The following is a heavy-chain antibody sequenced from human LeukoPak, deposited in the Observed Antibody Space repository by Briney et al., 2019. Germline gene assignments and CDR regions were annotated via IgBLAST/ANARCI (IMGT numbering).Heavy chain of an antibody. CDR2: IYHSGST. CDR3: ARHGGYDFWSGYYPMNFDY. Sequence: SETLSLTCAVSGGSISSGGYSWSWIRQPPGKGLEWIGYIYHSGSTYYNPSLKSRVTISVDTSKNQFSLKLSSVTAADTAVYYCARHGGYDFWSGYYPMNFDYWGQGTLVTVSS. J-gene: IGHJ4*02. D-gene: IGHD3-3*01. V-gene: IGHV4-30-2*01. CDR1: GGSISSGGYS.